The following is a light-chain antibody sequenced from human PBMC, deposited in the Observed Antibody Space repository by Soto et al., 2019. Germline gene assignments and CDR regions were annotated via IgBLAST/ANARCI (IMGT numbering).Light chain of an antibody. Sequence: DIQMTQSPSSLSASVGDRVTITCRAGRSISSYLNWYQQKPGKAPKLLIYAASSLQSGVPSRFSGSGSGTDFTLTISSLQPEDFATYYCQQSYSTGMYTFGQGTKVDIK. J-gene: IGKJ2*01. CDR1: RSISSY. CDR2: AAS. V-gene: IGKV1-39*01. CDR3: QQSYSTGMYT.